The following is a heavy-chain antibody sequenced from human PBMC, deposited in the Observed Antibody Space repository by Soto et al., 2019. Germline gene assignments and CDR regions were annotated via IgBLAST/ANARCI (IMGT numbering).Heavy chain of an antibody. J-gene: IGHJ6*02. CDR2: IDPSDSYT. D-gene: IGHD6-13*01. CDR3: ARYSSSWYGNRGYYYYGMDV. V-gene: IGHV5-10-1*01. Sequence: GESLKISCKGSGYSFTSYWISWVRQMPGKGLEWMGRIDPSDSYTNYSPSFQGHVTISADKSISTAYLQWSSLKASDTAMYYCARYSSSWYGNRGYYYYGMDVWGQGTMVTVSS. CDR1: GYSFTSYW.